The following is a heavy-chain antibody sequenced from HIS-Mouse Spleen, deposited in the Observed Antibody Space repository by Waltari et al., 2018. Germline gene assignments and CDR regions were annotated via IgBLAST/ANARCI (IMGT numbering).Heavy chain of an antibody. CDR2: SNPNSDGT. V-gene: IGHV1-2*02. Sequence: QVQLVQSGAEVKKPGASVKVSCKASGYTFTGYYMHWVRKAPGQGLEWLGGSNPNSDGTKYAQKFQGGVTMTRDTSSSTAYMGLSRLRSDDTAVYYCARVGLGIAFDIWGQGTMVTVSS. J-gene: IGHJ3*02. CDR1: GYTFTGYY. CDR3: ARVGLGIAFDI. D-gene: IGHD7-27*01.